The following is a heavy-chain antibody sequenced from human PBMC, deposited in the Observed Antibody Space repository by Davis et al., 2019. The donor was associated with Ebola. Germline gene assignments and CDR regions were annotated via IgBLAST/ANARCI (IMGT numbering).Heavy chain of an antibody. CDR3: ARDSARGTMVQGVIPYGMDV. Sequence: ASVTVSCKASGYTFTGYYMHWVRQAPGQGLEWMGWINPNSGGTNYAQKFQGRVTMTRDTSISTAYMDLSRLRSDDTAVYYCARDSARGTMVQGVIPYGMDVWGQGTTVTVSS. V-gene: IGHV1-2*02. CDR2: INPNSGGT. CDR1: GYTFTGYY. J-gene: IGHJ6*02. D-gene: IGHD3-10*01.